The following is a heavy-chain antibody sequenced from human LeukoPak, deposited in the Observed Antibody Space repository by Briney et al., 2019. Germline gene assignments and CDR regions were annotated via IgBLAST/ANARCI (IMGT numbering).Heavy chain of an antibody. CDR2: ISGSGGST. J-gene: IGHJ6*02. Sequence: GGSLRLSCAASGFTFSSYSMNWVRQAPGKGLEWVSAISGSGGSTYYADSVKGRFTISRDNSKNTLYLQMNSLRAEDTAVYYCAKDPDILTGYSAKGMDVWGQGTTVTVSS. V-gene: IGHV3-23*01. D-gene: IGHD3-9*01. CDR1: GFTFSSYS. CDR3: AKDPDILTGYSAKGMDV.